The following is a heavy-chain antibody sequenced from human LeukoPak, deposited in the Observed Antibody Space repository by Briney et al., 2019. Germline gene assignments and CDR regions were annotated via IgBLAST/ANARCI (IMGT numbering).Heavy chain of an antibody. CDR1: GGTFSSYA. D-gene: IGHD5-12*01. Sequence: SVKVTCKASGGTFSSYAISWVRQASGQGLEWMGGIIPIFGTANYAQKFQGRVTITTDESTSTAYMELSSLRSEDTAVYYCARVSYSGYERVDAFDIWGQGTMVTVSS. V-gene: IGHV1-69*05. J-gene: IGHJ3*02. CDR2: IIPIFGTA. CDR3: ARVSYSGYERVDAFDI.